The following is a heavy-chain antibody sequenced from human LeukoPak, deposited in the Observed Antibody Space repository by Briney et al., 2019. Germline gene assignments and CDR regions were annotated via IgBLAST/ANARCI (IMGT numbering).Heavy chain of an antibody. V-gene: IGHV1-46*01. J-gene: IGHJ4*02. CDR1: GYTFPHYY. CDR2: INPSGGST. CDR3: ARDRRTAFDY. Sequence: GASVNVSCTASGYTFPHYYIHWVRQAPGQGLEWMGLINPSGGSTSYATRFQGRVTMTRNTATSTVYMELSSLRSEDTAVYYWARDRRTAFDYWGQGTLVTVSS.